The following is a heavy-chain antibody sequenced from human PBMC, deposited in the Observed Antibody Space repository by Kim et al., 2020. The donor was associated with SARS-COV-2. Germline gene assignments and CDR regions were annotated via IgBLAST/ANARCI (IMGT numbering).Heavy chain of an antibody. V-gene: IGHV3-74*01. Sequence: STSDAASVKGRFTISRDNDKNTLHLQMISLRAEDTDVYYCARGYHYGMDVWGQGTTVTVSS. CDR2: ST. J-gene: IGHJ6*02. CDR3: ARGYHYGMDV.